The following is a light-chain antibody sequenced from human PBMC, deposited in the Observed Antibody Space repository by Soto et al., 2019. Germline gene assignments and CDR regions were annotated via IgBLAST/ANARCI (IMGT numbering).Light chain of an antibody. CDR1: SSDVGAYNY. CDR2: DAN. Sequence: QSVLTQPRAVSGSPGQSVTISCTGTSSDVGAYNYVSWQQQHPGKAPKLMIYDANKRPSGVPDRFSGSKSDNTASLTISELQAEDEADYYCCSYAGILTWVFGRGTKVTVL. V-gene: IGLV2-11*01. J-gene: IGLJ3*02. CDR3: CSYAGILTWV.